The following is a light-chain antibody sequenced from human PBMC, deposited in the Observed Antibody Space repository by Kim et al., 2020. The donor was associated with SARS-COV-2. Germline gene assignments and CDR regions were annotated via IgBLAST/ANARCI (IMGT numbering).Light chain of an antibody. J-gene: IGKJ4*01. Sequence: DIQMTKSPSSVSASVGDRVTITCRASQGIDSFLAWYQQKPGEAPKLLMYTASTLRSGVPSRFSGSQSGTDFTLTISSLQPEDFATYFCQQAKSWPLTFGGGTKVDIK. CDR1: QGIDSF. CDR3: QQAKSWPLT. V-gene: IGKV1-12*01. CDR2: TAS.